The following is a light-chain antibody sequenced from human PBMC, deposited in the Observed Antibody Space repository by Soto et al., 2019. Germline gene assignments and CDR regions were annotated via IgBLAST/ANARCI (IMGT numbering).Light chain of an antibody. J-gene: IGKJ5*01. CDR2: DAS. CDR1: QSISNY. V-gene: IGKV3-11*01. Sequence: TQSPATRSLSPGERATLSCRASQSISNYLAWYQQKPGQXPXXLIYDASNRATGIPARLIVSGSGTDFSLTVCRLEPEFFALYDCQHRSNRPHFAQGTRLEN. CDR3: QHRSNRPH.